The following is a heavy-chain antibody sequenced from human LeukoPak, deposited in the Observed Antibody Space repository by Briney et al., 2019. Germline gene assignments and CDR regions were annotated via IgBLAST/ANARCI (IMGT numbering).Heavy chain of an antibody. V-gene: IGHV4-30-4*01. CDR3: ARTTFLRFLDF. Sequence: PSETLSLTCTVSGGSISSGDYYWSWIRQPPGKALEWIGYIYYSGSTYYNPSLKSRVTISVDTSKNQFSLKLSSVTAADTAVYYCARTTFLRFLDFWGQGTLVTVSS. CDR1: GGSISSGDYY. CDR2: IYYSGST. J-gene: IGHJ4*02. D-gene: IGHD3-3*01.